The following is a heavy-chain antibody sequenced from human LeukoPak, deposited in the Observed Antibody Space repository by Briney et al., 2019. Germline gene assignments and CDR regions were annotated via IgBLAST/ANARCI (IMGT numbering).Heavy chain of an antibody. CDR3: ARTLWSGYLTDAFDI. Sequence: GGSLRLSCAASGFTFSSYGMHWVRQAPGKGLEWVAVISYDGGSKYYADSAKGRFTISRDNSKNTLYLQMNSLRAEDTAVYYCARTLWSGYLTDAFDIWGQGTMVTVSS. CDR1: GFTFSSYG. CDR2: ISYDGGSK. V-gene: IGHV3-30*03. D-gene: IGHD3-3*01. J-gene: IGHJ3*02.